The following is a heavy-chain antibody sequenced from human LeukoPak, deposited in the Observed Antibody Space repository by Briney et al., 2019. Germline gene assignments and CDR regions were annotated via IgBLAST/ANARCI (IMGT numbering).Heavy chain of an antibody. V-gene: IGHV1-18*01. CDR1: GYTFTSYG. Sequence: ASVKVSCKASGYTFTSYGIRWVRQAPGQGLEWMGWISAYNGNTNHAQKLQGRVTMTTDTSTSTAYMELRRLRSDDAAVYYCARDRVGTGTTSPYGYGGQGTLVTASS. CDR3: ARDRVGTGTTSPYGY. J-gene: IGHJ4*02. D-gene: IGHD1-7*01. CDR2: ISAYNGNT.